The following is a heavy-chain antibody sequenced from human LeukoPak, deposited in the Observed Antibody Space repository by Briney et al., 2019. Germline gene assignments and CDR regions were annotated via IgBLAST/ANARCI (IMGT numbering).Heavy chain of an antibody. CDR3: ARFSGAFDI. CDR2: INPNSGGT. V-gene: IGHV1-2*02. CDR1: GYTFTGYY. J-gene: IGHJ3*02. Sequence: ASVKVSCKASGYTFTGYYMHWVRQAPGQGLEWMGWINPNSGGTNYAQKFQGRVTMTRDTSISTAYMELSSLRSEDTAMYFCARFSGAFDIWGQGTMVTVSS. D-gene: IGHD2/OR15-2a*01.